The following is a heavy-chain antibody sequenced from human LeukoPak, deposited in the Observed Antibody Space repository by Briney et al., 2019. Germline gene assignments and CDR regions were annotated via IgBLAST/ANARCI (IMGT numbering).Heavy chain of an antibody. J-gene: IGHJ4*02. CDR2: ISGTSSYI. Sequence: PGGSLRLSCAASGFTFSTYNMNWVRQAPGKGLEWVSSISGTSSYIYYADSVKGRFTISRDNAKNSLYLHMNSLRAEDTAVYYCAREGYNWSLEYWGQGTLVTVSS. CDR3: AREGYNWSLEY. CDR1: GFTFSTYN. D-gene: IGHD1-1*01. V-gene: IGHV3-21*01.